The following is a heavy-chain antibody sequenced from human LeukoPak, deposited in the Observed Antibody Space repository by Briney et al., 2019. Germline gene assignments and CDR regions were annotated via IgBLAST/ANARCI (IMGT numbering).Heavy chain of an antibody. CDR2: IYWDDDK. CDR3: AHSPLDGYSYGPSYFDY. Sequence: SGPTLVKPTQTLTLTCTFSGFSLSTSGVGVGWIRQPPGKALEWLALIYWDDDKRYSPSLKSRLTITKDTSKNQVVLTMTNMDPVDTATYYCAHSPLDGYSYGPSYFDYWGQGTLVTVSS. CDR1: GFSLSTSGVG. D-gene: IGHD5-18*01. V-gene: IGHV2-5*02. J-gene: IGHJ4*02.